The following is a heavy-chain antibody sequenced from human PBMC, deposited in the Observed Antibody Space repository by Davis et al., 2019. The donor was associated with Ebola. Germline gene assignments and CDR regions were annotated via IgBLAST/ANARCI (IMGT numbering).Heavy chain of an antibody. J-gene: IGHJ6*02. Sequence: GGSLRLSCAASGFSFDDYVMHWVRQAPGRGLEWVSLISGDGDNKYYGDSVRGRFTISRDNSKNSLYLQMNSLTTEDTALYYCAKDVCGNIFGVTIIGLFGGMDGWGQGTTVTVSS. D-gene: IGHD3-3*02. CDR2: ISGDGDNK. CDR3: AKDVCGNIFGVTIIGLFGGMDG. V-gene: IGHV3-43*02. CDR1: GFSFDDYV.